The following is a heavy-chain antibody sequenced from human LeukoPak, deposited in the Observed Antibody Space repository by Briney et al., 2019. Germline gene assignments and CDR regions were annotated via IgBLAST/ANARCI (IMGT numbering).Heavy chain of an antibody. J-gene: IGHJ4*02. CDR3: ARDGIGVIDY. V-gene: IGHV4-38-2*02. CDR1: GYSISSGFY. CDR2: IYYSGST. D-gene: IGHD1-26*01. Sequence: SETLSLTCTVSGYSISSGFYWGWIRQPPGKGLEWIGSIYYSGSTYYNPSLKSRVTISVDTSKNQFSLKLSSVTAADTAVYYCARDGIGVIDYWGQGTLVTVSS.